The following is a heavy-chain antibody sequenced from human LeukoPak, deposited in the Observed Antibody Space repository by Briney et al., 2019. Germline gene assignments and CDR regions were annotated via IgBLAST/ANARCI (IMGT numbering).Heavy chain of an antibody. Sequence: ASVKVSCKASGYTFTSYDINWVRQATGQGLEWMGWMNPNSGNTGYAQKFQGRVTMTRNTSISTAYMELSSLRSEDTAVYYCARVWQGWYYFDYWGQGTLVTVSS. CDR1: GYTFTSYD. J-gene: IGHJ4*02. CDR3: ARVWQGWYYFDY. CDR2: MNPNSGNT. D-gene: IGHD6-19*01. V-gene: IGHV1-8*01.